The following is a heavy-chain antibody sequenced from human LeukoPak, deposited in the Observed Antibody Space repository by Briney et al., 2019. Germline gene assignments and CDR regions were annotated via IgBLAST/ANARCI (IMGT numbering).Heavy chain of an antibody. CDR3: TLDYYDSSGYRDFYYYYYMDV. CDR1: GGSISSSSYY. V-gene: IGHV4-39*02. D-gene: IGHD3-22*01. J-gene: IGHJ6*03. CDR2: IYYSGSS. Sequence: SETLSLTCTVSGGSISSSSYYCGSVRQPPGKGLGWIGSIYYSGSSYYQPFLKSRVTISVDTSKNHCSRKLSSVTPADTAVYYCTLDYYDSSGYRDFYYYYYMDVWGKGTTVTVSS.